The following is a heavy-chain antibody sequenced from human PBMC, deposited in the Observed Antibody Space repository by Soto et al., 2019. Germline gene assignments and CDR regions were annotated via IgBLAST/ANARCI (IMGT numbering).Heavy chain of an antibody. CDR2: IIPIFGTA. CDR3: ARVGGYSGYDYNGEFDY. CDR1: GGTFSSYA. V-gene: IGHV1-69*01. Sequence: QVQLVQSGAEVKKPGSSVKVSCKASGGTFSSYAISWVRQAPGQGLEWMGGIIPIFGTANYAQKFQGRVTITADESTSIAYMELSSLRSEDTAVYYCARVGGYSGYDYNGEFDYWGQGTLVTVSS. D-gene: IGHD5-12*01. J-gene: IGHJ4*02.